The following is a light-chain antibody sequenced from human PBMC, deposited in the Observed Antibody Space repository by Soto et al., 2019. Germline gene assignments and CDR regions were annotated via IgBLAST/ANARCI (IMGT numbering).Light chain of an antibody. CDR1: SSDVGGYRY. Sequence: QSALTQPASMSGSPGQSITISCTGSSSDVGGYRYVSWYQQLPGKAPKLLIYDVTYRPSGASNRFSGSKSGNTASLTISGLQPEDEADYYCSSHSSANTVVFGGGTKLTVL. CDR3: SSHSSANTVV. CDR2: DVT. V-gene: IGLV2-14*03. J-gene: IGLJ2*01.